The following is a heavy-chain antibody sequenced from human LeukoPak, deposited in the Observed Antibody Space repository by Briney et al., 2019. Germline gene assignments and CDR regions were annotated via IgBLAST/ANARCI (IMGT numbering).Heavy chain of an antibody. CDR2: ISGSGGST. CDR3: AIRGAGIAVAGNFDY. J-gene: IGHJ4*02. V-gene: IGHV3-23*01. D-gene: IGHD6-19*01. CDR1: GFTFSSYA. Sequence: PGGSLRLSCAASGFTFSSYAMSWVRQAPGKGLEWVSAISGSGGSTYYPDSVKGRFTISRDNSKNTLYLQMNSLRAEDTAVYYCAIRGAGIAVAGNFDYWGQGTLVTVSS.